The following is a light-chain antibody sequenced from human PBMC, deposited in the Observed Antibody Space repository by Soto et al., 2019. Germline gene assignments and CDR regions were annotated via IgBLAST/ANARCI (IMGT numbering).Light chain of an antibody. CDR2: EVS. J-gene: IGLJ3*02. CDR1: SSDVGGYNY. Sequence: SVLTQPASVSGSPGQSITISCTGTSSDVGGYNYVSWYQQHPGKAPKLMIYEVSNRPSGVSNRFSGSKSGNTASLTISGLQAEDEADYYCISYTSSSTLVFGGGTKLTVL. V-gene: IGLV2-14*01. CDR3: ISYTSSSTLV.